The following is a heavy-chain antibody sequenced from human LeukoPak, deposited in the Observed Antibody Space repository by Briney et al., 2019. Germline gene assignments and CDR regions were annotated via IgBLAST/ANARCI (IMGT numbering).Heavy chain of an antibody. CDR1: GGSISSSSYY. Sequence: SETLSLTCTVSGGSISSSSYYWGWIRQPPGKGLEWIGSIYYSGSTYYNPSLKSRVTISVDTSKNQFSLKLSSVTAADTAVYYCARHNYVYDGSGYYPEYFDYWGQGTLVTASS. J-gene: IGHJ4*02. D-gene: IGHD3-22*01. CDR3: ARHNYVYDGSGYYPEYFDY. CDR2: IYYSGST. V-gene: IGHV4-39*01.